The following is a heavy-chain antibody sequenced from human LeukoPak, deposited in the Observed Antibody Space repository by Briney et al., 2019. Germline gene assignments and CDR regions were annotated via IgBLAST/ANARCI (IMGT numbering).Heavy chain of an antibody. V-gene: IGHV4-4*02. Sequence: KPSETLSLTCTVSGGSISSNNWWSWVRQPLGKGLEWIGEIYHSGSTNYNPSLKSRVTISVDKSKNQFSLKLTSVTAADTAVYYCARMNWDGYNYFDYWGQGTLVTVSS. D-gene: IGHD5-24*01. CDR3: ARMNWDGYNYFDY. CDR1: GGSISSNNW. J-gene: IGHJ4*02. CDR2: IYHSGST.